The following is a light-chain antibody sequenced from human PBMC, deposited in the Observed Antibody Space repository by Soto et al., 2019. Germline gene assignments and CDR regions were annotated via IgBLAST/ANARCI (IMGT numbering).Light chain of an antibody. V-gene: IGKV3-20*01. CDR3: QQYGSSPSIT. J-gene: IGKJ5*01. Sequence: ENVLTQSPGTLSLSPGERATLSCRASQSVSSSYLAWYQQKPGQAPRLLIYGASSRATGIPDRFSGSGSGTDFTLTISRLEPEDFAVYYCQQYGSSPSITFGQGKRLEIK. CDR2: GAS. CDR1: QSVSSSY.